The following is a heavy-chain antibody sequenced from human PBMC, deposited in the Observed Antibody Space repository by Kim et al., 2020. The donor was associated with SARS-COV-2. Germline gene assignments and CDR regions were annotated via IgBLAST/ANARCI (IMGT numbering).Heavy chain of an antibody. J-gene: IGHJ6*02. CDR3: AGDPFITMIVVAQGYYYGMDV. CDR2: IYYSGST. CDR1: GGSISSSSYY. V-gene: IGHV4-39*02. Sequence: SETLSLTCTVSGGSISSSSYYWGWIRQPPGKGLEWIGSIYYSGSTYYNPSLKSRVTISVDTSKNQFSRKLSPVTAADTAVYYCAGDPFITMIVVAQGYYYGMDVWGQGTTVTVSS. D-gene: IGHD3-22*01.